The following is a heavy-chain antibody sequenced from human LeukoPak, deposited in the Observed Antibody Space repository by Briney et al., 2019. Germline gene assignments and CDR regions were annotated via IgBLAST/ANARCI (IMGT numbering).Heavy chain of an antibody. CDR3: ARALWTNYYMDV. CDR1: GGSISTSY. CDR2: IYPSGNT. D-gene: IGHD3-10*01. V-gene: IGHV4-4*07. Sequence: KPSETLSLTCTVSGGSISTSYWSWVRQPAGSGLEWIGRIYPSGNTNYNPSLKSRVSMSVDTSEDQFSLKVTSVTAADTAVYYCARALWTNYYMDVWGKGTTVTVSS. J-gene: IGHJ6*03.